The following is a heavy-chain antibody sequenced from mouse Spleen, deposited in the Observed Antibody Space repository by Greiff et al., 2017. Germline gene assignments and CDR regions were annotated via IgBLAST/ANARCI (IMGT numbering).Heavy chain of an antibody. V-gene: IGHV1-66*01. Sequence: QVQLQQSGPELVKPGASVKISCKASGYSFTSYYIHWVKQRPGQGLEWIGWIYPGSGNTKYNEKFKGKATLTADTSSSTAYMQLSSLTSEDSAVYYCARGTSGTPFAYWGQGTLVTVSA. CDR3: ARGTSGTPFAY. J-gene: IGHJ3*01. CDR2: IYPGSGNT. CDR1: GYSFTSYY. D-gene: IGHD4-1*01.